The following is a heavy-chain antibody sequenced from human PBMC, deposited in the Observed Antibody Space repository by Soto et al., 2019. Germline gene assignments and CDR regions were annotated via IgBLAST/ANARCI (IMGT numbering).Heavy chain of an antibody. CDR2: IIPILGIA. J-gene: IGHJ6*02. V-gene: IGHV1-69*08. Sequence: QVQLVQSGAEVKKPGSSVKVSCKASGGTFSSYTISWVRQAPGQGLEWMGRIIPILGIANYAQKFQGRVTITADESTRTAYMELSRLSSEDTAVYYCARDRLNYRPYYYSRMGGWGQGTTVTVSS. D-gene: IGHD1-7*01. CDR3: ARDRLNYRPYYYSRMGG. CDR1: GGTFSSYT.